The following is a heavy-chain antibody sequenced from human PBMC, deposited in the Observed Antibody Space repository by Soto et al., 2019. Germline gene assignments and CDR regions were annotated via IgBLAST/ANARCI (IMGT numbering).Heavy chain of an antibody. J-gene: IGHJ3*02. CDR1: GGTFSSYA. Sequence: QVQLVQSGAEVKKPGSSVKVSCKASGGTFSSYAISWVRQAPGQGLEWMGGIIPIFVTANYAQKFQGRVTITADESTSTAYMELSSLRSEDTAVYYCARPPYYDILTGSIGWGAFDIWGQGTMVTVSS. CDR2: IIPIFVTA. CDR3: ARPPYYDILTGSIGWGAFDI. V-gene: IGHV1-69*01. D-gene: IGHD3-9*01.